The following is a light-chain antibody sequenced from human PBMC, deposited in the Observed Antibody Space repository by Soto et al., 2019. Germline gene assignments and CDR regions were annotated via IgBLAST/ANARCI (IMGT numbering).Light chain of an antibody. V-gene: IGLV2-23*02. Sequence: QSALTQPASVSGSPGQSITISCTGTSNDIGHYDLVSWFQHHPGKAPQVIIYQVTKRPSGVSDRFSGSRSGNTASLTISGLQTEDEADYYCCSYAGTSTFVFGIGTSSPS. CDR1: SNDIGHYDL. CDR3: CSYAGTSTFV. CDR2: QVT. J-gene: IGLJ1*01.